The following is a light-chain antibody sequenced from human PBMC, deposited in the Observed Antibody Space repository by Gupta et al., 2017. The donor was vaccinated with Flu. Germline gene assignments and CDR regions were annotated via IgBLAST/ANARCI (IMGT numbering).Light chain of an antibody. CDR3: QSYDSSLSGSVV. Sequence: QSVLTQPPSVSGARGQRVTISCTGSSSNIGAGYDVHWYQQPPGTAPKLLLFGNSNRPSGVPDRFSGSKSGPSASLAITGLQAEDEADYYCQSYDSSLSGSVVFGGGTKLTVL. CDR1: SSNIGAGYD. J-gene: IGLJ2*01. CDR2: GNS. V-gene: IGLV1-40*01.